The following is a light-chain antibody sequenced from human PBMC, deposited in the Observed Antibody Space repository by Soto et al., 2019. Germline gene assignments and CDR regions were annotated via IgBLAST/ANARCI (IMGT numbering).Light chain of an antibody. CDR2: DVS. Sequence: QSVLTQPASVSGSPGQSITISCTGTSSDVGGYNFVSWYQQHPGKAPKLIISDVSNRPSGVSNRFSASKSGNTASLTISGLQAEDEADYYRSSSTSSSTRVFGTGTKLTVL. CDR1: SSDVGGYNF. J-gene: IGLJ1*01. V-gene: IGLV2-14*03. CDR3: SSSTSSSTRV.